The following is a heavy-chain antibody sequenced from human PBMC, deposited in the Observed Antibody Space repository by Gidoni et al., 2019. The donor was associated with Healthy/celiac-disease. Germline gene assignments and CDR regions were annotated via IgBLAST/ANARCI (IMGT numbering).Heavy chain of an antibody. CDR1: GGAFSGYY. J-gene: IGHJ4*02. Sequence: QLQLQHWGAGLLTPSETLSVTCAVYGGAFSGYYWSWIRQPPGKGLEWIGEINHSGSTNYNPSLKSRVTISVDTSKNQFSLKLSSVTAADTAVYYCARGGWSDYWGQGTLVTVSS. V-gene: IGHV4-34*01. D-gene: IGHD2-15*01. CDR3: ARGGWSDY. CDR2: INHSGST.